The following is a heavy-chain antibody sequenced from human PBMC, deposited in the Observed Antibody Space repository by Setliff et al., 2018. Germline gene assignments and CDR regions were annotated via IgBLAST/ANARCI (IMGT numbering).Heavy chain of an antibody. D-gene: IGHD6-13*01. Sequence: SETLSLTCTVSGGSIGSYYWTWIRHPAGKGLEWIGRIYSRGNTNYNPSLKSRVTLSVDTSKNLFSLKMTSMTAADTAIYYCARENIAAEDWGQGTLVTVSS. V-gene: IGHV4-4*07. CDR3: ARENIAAED. J-gene: IGHJ4*02. CDR1: GGSIGSYY. CDR2: IYSRGNT.